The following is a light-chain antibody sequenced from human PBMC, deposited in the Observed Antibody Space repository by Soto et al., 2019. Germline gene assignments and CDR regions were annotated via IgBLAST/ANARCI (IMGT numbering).Light chain of an antibody. CDR1: QSISSY. J-gene: IGKJ1*01. CDR3: QQSRT. CDR2: AAS. Sequence: IQMTQSPSSLSASVGDRVTITCRASQSISSYLNWYQQKPGKAPKLLIYAASSLQSGVPSRFSGSGSGTDFTLTISSLQPEDFVTYYCQQSRTFGQGTKVDIK. V-gene: IGKV1-39*01.